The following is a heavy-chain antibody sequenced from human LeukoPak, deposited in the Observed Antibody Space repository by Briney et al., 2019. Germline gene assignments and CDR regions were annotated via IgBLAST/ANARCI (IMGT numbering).Heavy chain of an antibody. V-gene: IGHV4-59*01. CDR2: IYYSGST. CDR1: GGSISSYY. CDR3: ARSEYSYGADAFDI. Sequence: PSETLSLTCTVSGGSISSYYWSWIRQPPGKGLEWIGYIYYSGSTNYNPSLKSRVTISLDTSKNRFSLRLSSVTAADTAVYYCARSEYSYGADAFDIWGQGTMVTVSS. D-gene: IGHD5-18*01. J-gene: IGHJ3*02.